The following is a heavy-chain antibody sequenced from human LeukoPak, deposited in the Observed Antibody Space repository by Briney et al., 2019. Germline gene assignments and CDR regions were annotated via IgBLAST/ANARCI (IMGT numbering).Heavy chain of an antibody. CDR3: AKPMDTYFIAAADGAFDV. CDR1: GFTFNTYA. Sequence: GGSLRLSCAASGFTFNTYAMNWVRQAPGKGLEWVSAISASGVGTYYADSVRGRFAISRDNSRNTVHLQMNSLRAEDTAVYYCAKPMDTYFIAAADGAFDVWGQGTMVTVSS. V-gene: IGHV3-23*01. D-gene: IGHD6-13*01. CDR2: ISASGVGT. J-gene: IGHJ3*01.